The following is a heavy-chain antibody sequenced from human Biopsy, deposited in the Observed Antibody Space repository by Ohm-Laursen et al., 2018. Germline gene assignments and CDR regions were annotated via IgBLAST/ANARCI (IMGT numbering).Heavy chain of an antibody. CDR1: GGSNSSYY. V-gene: IGHV4-59*08. CDR2: IYYSGIT. J-gene: IGHJ3*02. CDR3: ARHGDFYYDSNIVIGALDI. D-gene: IGHD3-22*01. Sequence: GTLSLTCTVSGGSNSSYYWSWIRQPPGKGLEWIGNIYYSGITNYNPSLKSRVSISVDTSKNQFSLKLSSVTAADTAVYYCARHGDFYYDSNIVIGALDIWGQGTMVTVSS.